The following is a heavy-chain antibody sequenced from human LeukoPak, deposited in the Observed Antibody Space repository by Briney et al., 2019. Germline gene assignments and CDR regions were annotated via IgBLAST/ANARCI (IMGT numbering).Heavy chain of an antibody. CDR3: ARDVAYSTFDY. V-gene: IGHV3-7*01. D-gene: IGHD5/OR15-5a*01. J-gene: IGHJ4*01. Sequence: GGSLRLSCAASGFTFSRSWMTWVRQAPGKGLEWVANIKEDGSQKNYVDSVRGRFTISRDNPKNSLYLQMNSLRAEDTAVYYCARDVAYSTFDYWGHGTLVTVPS. CDR1: GFTFSRSW. CDR2: IKEDGSQK.